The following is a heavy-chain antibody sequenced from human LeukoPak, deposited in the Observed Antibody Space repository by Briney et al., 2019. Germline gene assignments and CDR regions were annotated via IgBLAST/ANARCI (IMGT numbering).Heavy chain of an antibody. CDR2: MNPNSGNT. V-gene: IGHV1-8*01. CDR3: ARGTLNIPGEHGAFDY. CDR1: GYTFTSYD. J-gene: IGHJ4*02. D-gene: IGHD1-14*01. Sequence: ASVKVSCKASGYTFTSYDINWVRQATGQGLEWMGWMNPNSGNTGYAQKFQGRVTMTRNTSISTAYMELSSLRAEDTAVYYCARGTLNIPGEHGAFDYWGQGTLVTVSS.